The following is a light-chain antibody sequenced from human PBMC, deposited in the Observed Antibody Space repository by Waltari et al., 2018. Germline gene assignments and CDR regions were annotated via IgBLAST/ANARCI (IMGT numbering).Light chain of an antibody. CDR1: QSVRIY. CDR2: HAS. J-gene: IGKJ1*01. Sequence: EIVLTQSPGTVSLSPGDRATLSCRASQSVRIYLAWYQQKPGQAPRLLIYHASTRATGIPDRFSASGSGTDFSLTISRLEPEDFAMYYCQQYLESPATFGQGTKVEIK. CDR3: QQYLESPAT. V-gene: IGKV3-20*01.